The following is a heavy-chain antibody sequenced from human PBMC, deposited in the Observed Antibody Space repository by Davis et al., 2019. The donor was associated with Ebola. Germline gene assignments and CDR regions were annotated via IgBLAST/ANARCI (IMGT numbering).Heavy chain of an antibody. CDR2: LGTSADT. D-gene: IGHD3-9*01. CDR1: GFMFSTYV. Sequence: GGSLRLSCVDSGFMFSTYVMSWVRQAPGKGLEWVSTLGTSADTYYADSVKGRFTISRDNSRNTLYLQMNSLRAEDTAVYYCAKEIQYYDLLTGYFKSPGYLEYWGQGTLVTVSS. J-gene: IGHJ4*02. CDR3: AKEIQYYDLLTGYFKSPGYLEY. V-gene: IGHV3-23*01.